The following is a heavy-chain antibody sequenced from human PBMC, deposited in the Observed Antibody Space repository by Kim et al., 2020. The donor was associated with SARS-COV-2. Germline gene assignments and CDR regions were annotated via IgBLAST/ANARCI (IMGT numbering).Heavy chain of an antibody. V-gene: IGHV3-23*01. J-gene: IGHJ4*02. Sequence: GGSLRLSCAASGFTLPNYPMNWVRQTPGKGLEWVSSISDKGGSTSYADSVKGRFTIARDNSKNTLYLEMKSLRAEDTAVYYCARDQVEITMFLGAFFSSRNCFAYWGQGSLVAVSS. CDR1: GFTLPNYP. CDR3: ARDQVEITMFLGAFFSSRNCFAY. CDR2: ISDKGGST. D-gene: IGHD3-10*01.